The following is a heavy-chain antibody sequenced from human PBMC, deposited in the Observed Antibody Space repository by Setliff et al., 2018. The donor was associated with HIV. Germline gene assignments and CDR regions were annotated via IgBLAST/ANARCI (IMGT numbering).Heavy chain of an antibody. V-gene: IGHV3-30*03. J-gene: IGHJ4*02. CDR3: TRPYYYASGSYDY. CDR1: GFTFSTFW. CDR2: ISTDGGTNE. D-gene: IGHD3-10*01. Sequence: GGSLRLSCVVSGFTFSTFWMSWVRQAPGKGLEWVAVISTDGGTNEYYADSVKGRFTISRDNYKNTVFLQMNSLRVDDSALYYCTRPYYYASGSYDYWGQGTLVTVSS.